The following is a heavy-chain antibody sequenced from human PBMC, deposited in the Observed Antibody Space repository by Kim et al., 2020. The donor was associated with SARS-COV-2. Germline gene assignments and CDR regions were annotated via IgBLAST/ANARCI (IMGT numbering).Heavy chain of an antibody. V-gene: IGHV4-39*01. D-gene: IGHD3-22*01. J-gene: IGHJ4*02. CDR2: IYYSGST. Sequence: SETLSLTCTVSGGSISSSSYYWGWIRQPPGKGLEWIGSIYYSGSTYYNPSLKSRVTISVDTSKNQFSLKLSSVTAADTAVYYCARNLYYYDSSGYYYDYWGQGTLVPVSS. CDR3: ARNLYYYDSSGYYYDY. CDR1: GGSISSSSYY.